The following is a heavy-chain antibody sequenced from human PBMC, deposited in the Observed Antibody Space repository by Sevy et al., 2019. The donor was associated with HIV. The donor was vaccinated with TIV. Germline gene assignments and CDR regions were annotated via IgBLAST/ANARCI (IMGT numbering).Heavy chain of an antibody. CDR3: AREGYDLWSGSSAPYFDY. V-gene: IGHV1-2*02. D-gene: IGHD3-3*01. CDR1: GYTFTGNY. CDR2: INTNSGDTGT. Sequence: ASVKVSCKTSGYTFTGNYIHWVRQAPGQGLEWMGWINTNSGDTGTKYAQKFQGRVTMTSDRSINTVYMDLTRLSPDDTAVYYCAREGYDLWSGSSAPYFDYWGQGTLVTVSS. J-gene: IGHJ4*02.